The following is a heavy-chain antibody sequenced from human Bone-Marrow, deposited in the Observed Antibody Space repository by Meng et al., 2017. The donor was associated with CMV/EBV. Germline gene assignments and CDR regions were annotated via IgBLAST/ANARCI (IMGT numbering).Heavy chain of an antibody. CDR1: GGSFSSCTYY. CDR2: IYYSGST. D-gene: IGHD2-2*01. J-gene: IGHJ6*02. Sequence: SETLSLTCTVSGGSFSSCTYYWGWIRQPPGKGLEWIGSIYYSGSTYYNPSLKSRVTISVDTSKNQFSLKLSSVTAADTAVYFCASPVVPASSDYYYGMDVWGQGTTVTVSS. V-gene: IGHV4-39*07. CDR3: ASPVVPASSDYYYGMDV.